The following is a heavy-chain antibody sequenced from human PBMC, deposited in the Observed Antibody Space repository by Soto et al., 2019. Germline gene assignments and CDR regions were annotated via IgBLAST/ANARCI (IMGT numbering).Heavy chain of an antibody. CDR3: ARESLRSNLWLQASKYYYYYYGMDV. J-gene: IGHJ6*02. CDR2: IIPIFGTA. CDR1: GGTFSSYA. Sequence: ASVKVSCKASGGTFSSYAISWVRQAPGQGLEWMGGIIPIFGTANYAQKFQGRVTITADESTSTAYMELSSLRSEDTAVYYCARESLRSNLWLQASKYYYYYYGMDVWGQGTTVTASS. D-gene: IGHD5-18*01. V-gene: IGHV1-69*13.